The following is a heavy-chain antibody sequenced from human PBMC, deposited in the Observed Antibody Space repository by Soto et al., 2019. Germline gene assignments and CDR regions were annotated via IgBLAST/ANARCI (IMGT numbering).Heavy chain of an antibody. J-gene: IGHJ4*02. CDR2: ISYDGSNK. CDR3: ARDPFYGAIDY. D-gene: IGHD3-10*01. V-gene: IGHV3-30-3*01. CDR1: GVTFSSYA. Sequence: GGSLRLSCAASGVTFSSYAMHWVRQAPGKGLEWVAVISYDGSNKYYADSVKGRVTISRDDAKNSLYLQMNSLRAEDTAVYYCARDPFYGAIDYWGLGTLVTVSS.